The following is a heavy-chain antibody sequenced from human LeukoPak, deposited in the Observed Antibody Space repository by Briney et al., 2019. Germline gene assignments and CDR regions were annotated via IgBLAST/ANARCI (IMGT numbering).Heavy chain of an antibody. V-gene: IGHV1-18*01. D-gene: IGHD3-3*01. CDR2: ISAYNGNT. CDR1: GYTFTSYG. Sequence: ASVKVSCKASGYTFTSYGISWVRQAPGQGLEWMGWISAYNGNTNYAQKLQGRVTMTTDTSTSTAYMELRSLRSDDTAVYYCARVGQMDYDFWSGFFNWFDPWGQGTLVTVSS. J-gene: IGHJ5*02. CDR3: ARVGQMDYDFWSGFFNWFDP.